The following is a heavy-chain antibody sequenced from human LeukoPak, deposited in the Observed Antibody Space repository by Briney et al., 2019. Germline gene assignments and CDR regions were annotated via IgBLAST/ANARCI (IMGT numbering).Heavy chain of an antibody. V-gene: IGHV1-8*01. Sequence: ASVKVSCKASGYTFTSYDINRVRQATGQGLEWMGWKNPNSGRTGFAQRFQGRLTMTTDTSISTAYMELSSLTSEDTAVYYCARGPVKTHGMDVWGQGTTVTVSS. CDR1: GYTFTSYD. CDR2: KNPNSGRT. CDR3: ARGPVKTHGMDV. J-gene: IGHJ6*02.